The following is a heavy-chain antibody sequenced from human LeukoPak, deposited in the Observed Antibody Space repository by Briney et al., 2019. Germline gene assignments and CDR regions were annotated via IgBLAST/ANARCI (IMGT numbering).Heavy chain of an antibody. CDR2: IKQDGSEK. CDR1: GFTFSSYW. V-gene: IGHV3-7*01. Sequence: GGSLRLSCAASGFTFSSYWMSWVRQAPGKGLEWVANIKQDGSEKYYVDSVKGRFTISRDNAKNSLYLQMNSLRAEDTAVYYCARDRGSEYYDSSGYYLIPDYWGQGTLVTVSS. D-gene: IGHD3-22*01. CDR3: ARDRGSEYYDSSGYYLIPDY. J-gene: IGHJ4*02.